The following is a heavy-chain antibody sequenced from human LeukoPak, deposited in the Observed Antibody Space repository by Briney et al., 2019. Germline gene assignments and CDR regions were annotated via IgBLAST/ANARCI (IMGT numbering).Heavy chain of an antibody. CDR2: ISNNGKT. V-gene: IGHV4-59*08. Sequence: KASETLSLTCTVPGDSISSSSWTWIRQSPGKGLESLGFISNNGKTKYKSSFEGRVSMSIDTTKSQFSLPLRSVTAADTAVYFCARRIYSGTVRHLLYSFMDVWGKGTTVIVS. CDR1: GDSISSSS. CDR3: ARRIYSGTVRHLLYSFMDV. J-gene: IGHJ6*03. D-gene: IGHD2-21*01.